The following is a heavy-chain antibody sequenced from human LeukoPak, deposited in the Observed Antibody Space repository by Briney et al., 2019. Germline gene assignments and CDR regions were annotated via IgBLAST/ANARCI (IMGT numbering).Heavy chain of an antibody. CDR1: RFTFSNFG. CDR3: ANKLTFGGVIADY. D-gene: IGHD3-16*01. V-gene: IGHV3-23*01. J-gene: IGHJ4*02. Sequence: PGGSLRLSCAASRFTFSNFGMSWVRQAPGKGLEWVSTISGSGDTTYYAESVKGRFTISRDNSKNTLYLQMNSLRAEDTAVYYCANKLTFGGVIADYWGQGTLVTVSS. CDR2: ISGSGDTT.